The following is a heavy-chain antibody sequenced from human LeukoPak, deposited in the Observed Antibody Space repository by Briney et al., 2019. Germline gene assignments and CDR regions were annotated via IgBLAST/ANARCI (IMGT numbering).Heavy chain of an antibody. CDR1: GYTFTKYD. D-gene: IGHD3-22*01. CDR2: MNPNSGNT. J-gene: IGHJ6*03. Sequence: ASVKVSCKASGYTFTKYDINWVRQATGQGLEWMGWMNPNSGNTGYAQKLQGRVTMTTDTSTSTAYMELRSLRSDDTAVYYCAREDSSGSHYMDVWGKGTTVTVSS. CDR3: AREDSSGSHYMDV. V-gene: IGHV1-8*01.